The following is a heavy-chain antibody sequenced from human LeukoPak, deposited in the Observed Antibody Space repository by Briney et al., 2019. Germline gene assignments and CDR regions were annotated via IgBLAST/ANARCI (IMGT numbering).Heavy chain of an antibody. Sequence: SETLSLTCAVYGGSFSGYYWSWIRQPPGKGLEWIGEINHSGSTNYNPSPKSRVTISVDTSKNQFSLKVNSVTVADTAVYYCVTSIDLAGWGGFDVWGQGGMVTVSS. CDR2: INHSGST. V-gene: IGHV4-34*01. J-gene: IGHJ3*01. CDR1: GGSFSGYY. D-gene: IGHD1-26*01. CDR3: VTSIDLAGWGGFDV.